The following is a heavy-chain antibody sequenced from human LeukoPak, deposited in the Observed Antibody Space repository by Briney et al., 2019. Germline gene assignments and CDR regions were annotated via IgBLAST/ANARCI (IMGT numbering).Heavy chain of an antibody. CDR2: IIPIFGTA. D-gene: IGHD1-20*01. Sequence: SVKVSCKASGGTFSSYAISWVRQAPGQGLEWMRRIIPIFGTANYAQKFQGRVTITTDESTSTAYMELSSLRSEDTAVYYCARGDNWNDDFDYWGQGTLVTVSS. J-gene: IGHJ4*02. V-gene: IGHV1-69*05. CDR3: ARGDNWNDDFDY. CDR1: GGTFSSYA.